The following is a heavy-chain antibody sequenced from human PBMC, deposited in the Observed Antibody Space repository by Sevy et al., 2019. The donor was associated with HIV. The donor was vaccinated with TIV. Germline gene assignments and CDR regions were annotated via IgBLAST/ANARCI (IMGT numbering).Heavy chain of an antibody. CDR3: AKMQGGSYNYYGMDV. Sequence: GGSLRLSCAASGFIFSTYGIHWVRQAPGKGLEWVGVISYDGSEKYYADSVRGRFTISRDNSKNTLYLQMNSLRVEDTAIYYCAKMQGGSYNYYGMDVWGQGTTVTVSS. D-gene: IGHD1-26*01. J-gene: IGHJ6*02. CDR2: ISYDGSEK. V-gene: IGHV3-30*18. CDR1: GFIFSTYG.